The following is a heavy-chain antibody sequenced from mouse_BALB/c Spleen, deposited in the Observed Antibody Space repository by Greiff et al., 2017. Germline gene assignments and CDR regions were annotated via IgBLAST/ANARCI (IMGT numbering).Heavy chain of an antibody. CDR1: GYTFSSYW. CDR3: VCFYAMDY. CDR2: ILPGSGST. Sequence: VMLVESGAELMKPGASVKISCKATGYTFSSYWIEWVKQRPGHGLEWIGEILPGSGSTNYNEKFKGKATFTADTSSNTAYMQLSSLTSEDSAVYYCVCFYAMDYWGQGTSVTVSS. J-gene: IGHJ4*01. V-gene: IGHV1-9*01.